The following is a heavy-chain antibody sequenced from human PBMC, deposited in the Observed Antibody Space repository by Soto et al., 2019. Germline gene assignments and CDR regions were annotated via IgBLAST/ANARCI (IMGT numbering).Heavy chain of an antibody. Sequence: LALSCAASGFTFSSYAMSWVRQAPGKGLEWVSAISGSGGSTYYADSVKGRFTISRDNSKNTLYLQMNSLRAEDTAVYYCAKDRRDSSGYYYYYYGMDVWGQGTTVTVSS. CDR1: GFTFSSYA. CDR2: ISGSGGST. J-gene: IGHJ6*02. CDR3: AKDRRDSSGYYYYYYGMDV. V-gene: IGHV3-23*01. D-gene: IGHD3-22*01.